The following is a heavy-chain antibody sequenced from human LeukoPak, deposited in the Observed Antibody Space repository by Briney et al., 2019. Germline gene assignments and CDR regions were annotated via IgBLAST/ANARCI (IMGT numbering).Heavy chain of an antibody. D-gene: IGHD6-19*01. Sequence: PGGSLRLSCAASGFTFSSYGMHWVRQAPGKGLEWVAVISYDGSNKYYADSVKGRFTISRDNSKNTLYLQMNSLRAEDTAVYYCAKDLSSGLTNWFDPWGQGTLVTVSS. CDR1: GFTFSSYG. J-gene: IGHJ5*02. CDR2: ISYDGSNK. V-gene: IGHV3-30*18. CDR3: AKDLSSGLTNWFDP.